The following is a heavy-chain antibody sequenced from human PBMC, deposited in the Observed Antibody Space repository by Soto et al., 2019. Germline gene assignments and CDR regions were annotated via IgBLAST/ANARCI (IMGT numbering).Heavy chain of an antibody. CDR3: ARWGCSGSNCNLNQRSFDL. D-gene: IGHD2-15*01. J-gene: IGHJ4*02. Sequence: QVQLVESGGGVVQPGRSLRLSCAASGFIFNEYGMHWVRQAPGKGLEWVAVIWYDGSNKDYADSVKGRFTFSRDNSKNTMSLQMNSLRAEDTAVYYCARWGCSGSNCNLNQRSFDLWGQGTLVTVSS. V-gene: IGHV3-33*03. CDR1: GFIFNEYG. CDR2: IWYDGSNK.